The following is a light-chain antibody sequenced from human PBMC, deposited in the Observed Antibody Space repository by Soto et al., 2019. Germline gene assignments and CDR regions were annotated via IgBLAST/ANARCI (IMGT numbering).Light chain of an antibody. V-gene: IGKV1-5*03. CDR2: KAS. CDR1: QTISSW. J-gene: IGKJ1*01. Sequence: DIQMTQSPSTLSASVGDRVTITCRASQTISSWLAWYQQKPGKAPNLLIYKASTLESGVPSRFSGSGSGTEFTLTISSLQPDDFATYYCQQYNTDSWTFGQGTKVEI. CDR3: QQYNTDSWT.